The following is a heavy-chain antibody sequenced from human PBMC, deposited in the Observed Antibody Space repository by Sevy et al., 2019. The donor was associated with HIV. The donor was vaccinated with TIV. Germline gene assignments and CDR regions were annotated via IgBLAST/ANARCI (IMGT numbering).Heavy chain of an antibody. Sequence: GGSLRLSCAISGFTVSSNDMNWVRQAPGKGLEWVSIIYSGGTTYHADSVKGRFSISRDNSKNTLYLHMNSLRDEDTALYYCARHRGAAAGLFVRMDVWGQGTTVTVSS. D-gene: IGHD6-25*01. CDR2: IYSGGTT. CDR1: GFTVSSND. V-gene: IGHV3-53*01. CDR3: ARHRGAAAGLFVRMDV. J-gene: IGHJ6*02.